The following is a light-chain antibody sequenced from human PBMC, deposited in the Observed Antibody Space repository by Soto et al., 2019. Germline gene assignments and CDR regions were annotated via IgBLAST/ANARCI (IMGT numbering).Light chain of an antibody. CDR3: QQANSFPQT. J-gene: IGKJ2*01. CDR1: QGISSW. Sequence: DILMTQSPSSVSASVGDRVSINCRASQGISSWLAWYQQKPGKAPKLLISYASTLQSGVPSRFTGSGSGTNFTLTINSLRAEDFATYYCQQANSFPQTIGQGTKVDI. V-gene: IGKV1-12*01. CDR2: YAS.